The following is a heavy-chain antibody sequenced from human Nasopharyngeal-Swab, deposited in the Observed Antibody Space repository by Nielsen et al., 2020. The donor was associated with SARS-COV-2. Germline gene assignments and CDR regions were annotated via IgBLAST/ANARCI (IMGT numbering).Heavy chain of an antibody. J-gene: IGHJ4*02. CDR3: TRYDFWSEYYFDY. CDR2: IRSKAYGGTT. V-gene: IGHV3-49*04. CDR1: GFTFGDYA. D-gene: IGHD3-3*01. Sequence: GESLKISCTASGFTFGDYAMSWVRQAPGKGLEWVGFIRSKAYGGTTEYAASVKGRFTISRDDSKSIAYLQMNSLKTKDTAVYYCTRYDFWSEYYFDYWGQGTLVTVSS.